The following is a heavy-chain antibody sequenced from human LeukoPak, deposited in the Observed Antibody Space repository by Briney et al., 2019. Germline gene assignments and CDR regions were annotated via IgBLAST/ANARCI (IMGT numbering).Heavy chain of an antibody. D-gene: IGHD6-25*01. V-gene: IGHV3-9*01. CDR2: ISWNSGKI. Sequence: GGSLRLSCGVSGFTFDDCAMHWVRQAPGKGLEWVSCISWNSGKIDYAASVKGRFTISRDNAKNSLYLEMNSLRTEDTAFYYCAKDKGEGSAWPYYFDYWGQGTLVTVSS. J-gene: IGHJ4*02. CDR3: AKDKGEGSAWPYYFDY. CDR1: GFTFDDCA.